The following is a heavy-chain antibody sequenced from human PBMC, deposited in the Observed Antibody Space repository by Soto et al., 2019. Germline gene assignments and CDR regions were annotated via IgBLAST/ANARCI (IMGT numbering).Heavy chain of an antibody. J-gene: IGHJ4*02. Sequence: PSETLSLTCTVSGGSISTSTYYWGWIRQTPGKGLEWIGSINYSATTYYNPSLKSRVTISVDTSKNQFSLRLSSVTAADTAVYYCARQAGGGIVVRGLIKNWGQGTQVTVSS. V-gene: IGHV4-39*01. D-gene: IGHD3-10*01. CDR1: GGSISTSTYY. CDR3: ARQAGGGIVVRGLIKN. CDR2: INYSATT.